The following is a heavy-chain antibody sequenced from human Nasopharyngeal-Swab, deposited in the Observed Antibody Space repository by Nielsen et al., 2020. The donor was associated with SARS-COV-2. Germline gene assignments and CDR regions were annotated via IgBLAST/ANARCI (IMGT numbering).Heavy chain of an antibody. J-gene: IGHJ6*02. CDR3: ARDQTTVTTFYGMDV. V-gene: IGHV3-23*01. CDR2: ISGSGVGT. CDR1: GFTFSSYA. D-gene: IGHD4-17*01. Sequence: GGSLRLSCAVSGFTFSSYAMSWVRQAPGKGLEWVSGISGSGVGTYYADSVKGRFTISRDNSKKTLYLQWNSLRAEDTAVYYCARDQTTVTTFYGMDVWGQGTTVTVSS.